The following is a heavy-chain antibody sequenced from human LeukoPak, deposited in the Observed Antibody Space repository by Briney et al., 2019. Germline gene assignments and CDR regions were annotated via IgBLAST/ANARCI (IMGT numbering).Heavy chain of an antibody. J-gene: IGHJ6*02. CDR3: VRDPPRGYGMDV. CDR1: GGSISNSNW. Sequence: PSGTLSLTCTVSGGSISNSNWWSWVRQTPGKGLEWIGEIYHSGTTNYSPSLKSRVTISVDKSKNQYSLNLSSVTAADTAVYYCVRDPPRGYGMDVWGPGITVTVSS. V-gene: IGHV4-4*02. CDR2: IYHSGTT.